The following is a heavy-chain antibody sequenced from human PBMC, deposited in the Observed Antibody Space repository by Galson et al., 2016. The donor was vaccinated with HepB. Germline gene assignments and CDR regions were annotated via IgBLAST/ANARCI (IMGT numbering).Heavy chain of an antibody. D-gene: IGHD3-16*01. V-gene: IGHV3-74*01. Sequence: SLRLSCAASGFTFRSFWIYWVRQAPGKGLMWVSGINNDGGDTAYADSVKGRFTISRDNAKDTMYLQMNSLRDEDTAVYYCARGAFTHSLDVWGKGTTVTVSS. J-gene: IGHJ6*04. CDR2: INNDGGDT. CDR1: GFTFRSFW. CDR3: ARGAFTHSLDV.